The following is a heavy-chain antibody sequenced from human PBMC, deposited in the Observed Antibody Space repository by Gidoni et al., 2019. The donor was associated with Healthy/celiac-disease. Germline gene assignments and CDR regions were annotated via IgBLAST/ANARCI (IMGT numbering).Heavy chain of an antibody. J-gene: IGHJ4*02. V-gene: IGHV3-23*01. CDR1: GFTFSSYA. D-gene: IGHD6-6*01. CDR2: ISGSGGST. Sequence: EVQLLESGGGLVQPGGSLRLSCAASGFTFSSYAMSWVRQAPGKGLEWVSAISGSGGSTYYADSVKGRFTISRDNSKNTLYLQMNSLRAEDTAVYYCAESIAARRGYFDYWGQGTLVTVSS. CDR3: AESIAARRGYFDY.